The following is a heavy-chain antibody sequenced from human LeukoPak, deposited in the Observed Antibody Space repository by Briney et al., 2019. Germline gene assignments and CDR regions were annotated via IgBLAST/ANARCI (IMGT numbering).Heavy chain of an antibody. J-gene: IGHJ4*02. CDR3: ASLPMTTVTTGY. D-gene: IGHD4-17*01. V-gene: IGHV3-21*01. Sequence: GGSLRLSCAASGFTFSSYSMNWVRQAPGKGLEWVSSISSSSSYIYYADSVKGRFTISRDNAKNSLYLQMNSLRAEDMAVYYCASLPMTTVTTGYWGQGTLVTVSS. CDR2: ISSSSSYI. CDR1: GFTFSSYS.